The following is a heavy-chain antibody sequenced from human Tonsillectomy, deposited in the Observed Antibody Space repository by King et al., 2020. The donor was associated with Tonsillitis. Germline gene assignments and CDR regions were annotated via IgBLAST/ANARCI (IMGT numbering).Heavy chain of an antibody. J-gene: IGHJ4*02. CDR1: GYTFTSYY. V-gene: IGHV1-46*03. Sequence: VQLVESGAEVKKPGASVKVSCKASGYTFTSYYMHWVRQAPGQGLEWMRPRHTRGGRTSDAKKFQGRVTMTRGPSTSTVYMELSSLRSEDTAVYYCAILEGYCSGGSCQSPFDYWGQGTLVTVSS. CDR3: AILEGYCSGGSCQSPFDY. CDR2: RHTRGGRT. D-gene: IGHD2-15*01.